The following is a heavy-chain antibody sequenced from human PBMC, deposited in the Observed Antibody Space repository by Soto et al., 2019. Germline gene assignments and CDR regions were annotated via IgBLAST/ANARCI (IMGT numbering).Heavy chain of an antibody. V-gene: IGHV4-39*01. CDR3: ARPRDSSRPMGWFDP. CDR1: GGSISSSSYY. Sequence: SETLSLTCTVSGGSISSSSYYWGWIRQPPGKGLEWIGSIYYSGSTYYNPSLKSRVTISVDTSKNQFSLKLSSVTAADTAVYYCARPRDSSRPMGWFDPWGQGTLVTVSS. J-gene: IGHJ5*02. D-gene: IGHD6-13*01. CDR2: IYYSGST.